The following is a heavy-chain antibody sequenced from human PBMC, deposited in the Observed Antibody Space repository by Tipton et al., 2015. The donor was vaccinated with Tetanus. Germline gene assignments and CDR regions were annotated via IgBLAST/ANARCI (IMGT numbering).Heavy chain of an antibody. D-gene: IGHD3-3*01. CDR1: GVSISSYY. Sequence: TLSLTCTVSGVSISSYYWSWIRQSPGKGLEWIGYIFYAGSTNSNPSLKSRVTISVDKAKNQFSLKLTSVTAADTAVYYCARANNDFPKKGPFDSWGQGSRVIVSS. CDR3: ARANNDFPKKGPFDS. V-gene: IGHV4-59*01. CDR2: IFYAGST. J-gene: IGHJ4*02.